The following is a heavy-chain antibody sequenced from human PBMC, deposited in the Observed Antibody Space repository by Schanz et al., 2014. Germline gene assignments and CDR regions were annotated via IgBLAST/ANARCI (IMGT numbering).Heavy chain of an antibody. D-gene: IGHD3-22*01. J-gene: IGHJ4*02. CDR1: GFTFSDYY. CDR2: ISGSGGST. Sequence: VQLVESGGGLVKPGGSLRLSCEASGFTFSDYYMSWVRQAPGKGLEWVSAISGSGGSTYYADSVKGRFTISRDNSKNTLYLQMNSLRAEDTAVYYCAKDPSHGDYDYYFDYWGQGTLVTVSS. V-gene: IGHV3-23*04. CDR3: AKDPSHGDYDYYFDY.